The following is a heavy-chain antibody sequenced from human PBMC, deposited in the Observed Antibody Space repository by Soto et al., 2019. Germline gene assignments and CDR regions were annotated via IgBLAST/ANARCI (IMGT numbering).Heavy chain of an antibody. CDR2: INHSGST. D-gene: IGHD4-17*01. Sequence: QVQLQQWGAGLLKPSETLSLTCAVYGGSFRGYYWSWIRQPPGKGLEWIGEINHSGSTNYNPSLKSRVTISVDTSKNQFSLKLSSVTAADTAVYYCARGGGSGDYDPSYFDYWGQGTLVTVSS. CDR3: ARGGGSGDYDPSYFDY. J-gene: IGHJ4*02. CDR1: GGSFRGYY. V-gene: IGHV4-34*01.